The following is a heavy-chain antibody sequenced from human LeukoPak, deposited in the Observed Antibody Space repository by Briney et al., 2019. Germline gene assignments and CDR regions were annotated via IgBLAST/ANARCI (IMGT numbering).Heavy chain of an antibody. J-gene: IGHJ5*02. V-gene: IGHV3-53*01. CDR2: IYSDDST. Sequence: GGSLRLSCVASGFTVSGVYMSWVRQAPGQGLDWVSVIYSDDSTYYADSVKGRFTISRGNSKNTLYVQMNSLRVEDTAVYYCATSLGESTFETWGQGTLVTVSS. CDR1: GFTVSGVY. CDR3: ATSLGESTFET. D-gene: IGHD3-3*02.